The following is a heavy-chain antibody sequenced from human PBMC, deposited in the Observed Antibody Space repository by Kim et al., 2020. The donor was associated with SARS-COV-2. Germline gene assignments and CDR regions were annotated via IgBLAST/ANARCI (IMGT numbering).Heavy chain of an antibody. CDR3: TTVSMR. Sequence: VGSLRLSCAVSGIPFSNAWFNWVRQSPGKGLEWVGRIKSKTDGGTSDLAAPVKGRFAISRDDSENTLYLLMNNVKTDDSAVYYCTTVSMRWGQGTLVTVS. CDR1: GIPFSNAW. J-gene: IGHJ4*02. V-gene: IGHV3-15*01. D-gene: IGHD2-2*01. CDR2: IKSKTDGGTS.